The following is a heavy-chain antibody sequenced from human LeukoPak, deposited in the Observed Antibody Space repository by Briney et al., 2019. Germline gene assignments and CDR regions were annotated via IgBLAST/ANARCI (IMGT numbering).Heavy chain of an antibody. CDR3: ATSPEAYCGGDCCSWLDY. J-gene: IGHJ4*02. Sequence: GASVKVSCKASGYTFTSDYMHWVRQAPGQGLEWMGIINPSGGSTSYAQKFQGKVTMTEDTSTVTAYMELSSLRSEDTAVYYCATSPEAYCGGDCCSWLDYWGQGTLVTVSS. CDR2: INPSGGST. CDR1: GYTFTSDY. V-gene: IGHV1-46*01. D-gene: IGHD2-21*02.